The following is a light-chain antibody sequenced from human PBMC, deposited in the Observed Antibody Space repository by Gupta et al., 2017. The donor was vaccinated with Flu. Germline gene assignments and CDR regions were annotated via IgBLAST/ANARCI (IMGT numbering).Light chain of an antibody. V-gene: IGKV3-20*01. Sequence: LSLSPGERAIFSCRGRQSANSVHLAWYQQKVGQTPRLLIFGASNRAPGIPERFSGGGSGADFTLTISSREPEDVALYFCQRYDSIFGEFTFGPGTKVDL. CDR3: QRYDSIFGEFT. CDR2: GAS. J-gene: IGKJ3*01. CDR1: QSANSVH.